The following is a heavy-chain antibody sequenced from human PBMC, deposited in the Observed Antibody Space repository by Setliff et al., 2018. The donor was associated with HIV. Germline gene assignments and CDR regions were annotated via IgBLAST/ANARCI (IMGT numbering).Heavy chain of an antibody. J-gene: IGHJ6*03. CDR1: GGSISSYY. D-gene: IGHD2-21*01. CDR2: IYYSGST. Sequence: SSETLSLTCTVSGGSISSYYWSWIRQPPGKGLEWIGYIYYSGSTNYNPSLKSRVTISVDTSKNQFSLKLSSVTAADTVVYYCARDNRVMALNYYYYYMDVWGKGTTVTVSS. CDR3: ARDNRVMALNYYYYYMDV. V-gene: IGHV4-59*01.